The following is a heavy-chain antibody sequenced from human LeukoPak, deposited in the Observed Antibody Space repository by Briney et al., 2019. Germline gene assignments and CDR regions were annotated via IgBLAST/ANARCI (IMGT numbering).Heavy chain of an antibody. CDR2: ISRSSSTI. D-gene: IGHD3-22*01. V-gene: IGHV3-48*04. CDR3: ARGNYYDSSGYYYGEYFDY. J-gene: IGHJ4*02. CDR1: GFTFSSYS. Sequence: TGGSLRLSCAASGFTFSSYSMNWVRQAPGKGLEWVSYISRSSSTIYYADSVKGRFTISRDNAKNSLYLQMNSLRAEDTAVYYCARGNYYDSSGYYYGEYFDYWGQGTLVTVSS.